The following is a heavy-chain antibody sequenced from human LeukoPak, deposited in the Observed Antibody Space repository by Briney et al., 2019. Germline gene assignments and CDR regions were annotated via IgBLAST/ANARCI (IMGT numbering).Heavy chain of an antibody. V-gene: IGHV1-18*01. J-gene: IGHJ4*02. CDR3: ARQDEYNLNEVYYFDY. CDR2: ISTYNGNT. D-gene: IGHD1-20*01. Sequence: ASVKVSCRASGYTFTSYGISWVRQAPGQGLEWMGWISTYNGNTNYAQKLQGRVTMTTDTSTSTAYMELRSLRSDDTAVYYCARQDEYNLNEVYYFDYWGQGIRVSVSS. CDR1: GYTFTSYG.